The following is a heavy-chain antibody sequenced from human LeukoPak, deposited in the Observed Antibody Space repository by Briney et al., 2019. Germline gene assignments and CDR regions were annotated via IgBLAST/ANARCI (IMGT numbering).Heavy chain of an antibody. D-gene: IGHD3-22*01. V-gene: IGHV4-39*07. Sequence: PSETLSLTCTVSGGSVSSSSYYWGWIRQPPGKGLEWIGSIYYSGSTYYNPSLKSRVTISVDTSNNQFSLKLTSVTAADTAMYYCARTRDNYYDAIPNAFDVWGQGTMVTVSS. CDR1: GGSVSSSSYY. J-gene: IGHJ3*01. CDR3: ARTRDNYYDAIPNAFDV. CDR2: IYYSGST.